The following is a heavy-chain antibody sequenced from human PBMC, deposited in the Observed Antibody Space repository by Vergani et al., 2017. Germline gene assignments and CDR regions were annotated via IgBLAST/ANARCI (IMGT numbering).Heavy chain of an antibody. D-gene: IGHD3-3*01. CDR2: IYYSGST. CDR3: ARHAYDFWSGSYYYMDV. J-gene: IGHJ6*03. Sequence: QLQLQESGPGLVKPSETLSLTCTVSGGSISSSSSYWGWIRQPPGKGLEWIGSIYYSGSTYYNPSLKSRVTISVDTSKNQFSLKLSSVTAADTAVYYCARHAYDFWSGSYYYMDVWGKGTTVTVSS. CDR1: GGSISSSSSY. V-gene: IGHV4-39*01.